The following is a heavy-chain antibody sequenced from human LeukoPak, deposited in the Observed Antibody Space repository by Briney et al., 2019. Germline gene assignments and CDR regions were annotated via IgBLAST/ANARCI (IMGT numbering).Heavy chain of an antibody. CDR3: ARGVSVAGTGYYYYMDV. Sequence: SETLSLTCTVSGGSISSSSYYWGWIRQPPGKGPEWIGSIYYSGSTYYNPSVKSRVTISVDTSKNQFSLKLSSVTAADTAVYYCARGVSVAGTGYYYYMDVWGKGTTVTVSS. CDR1: GGSISSSSYY. V-gene: IGHV4-39*07. J-gene: IGHJ6*03. CDR2: IYYSGST. D-gene: IGHD6-19*01.